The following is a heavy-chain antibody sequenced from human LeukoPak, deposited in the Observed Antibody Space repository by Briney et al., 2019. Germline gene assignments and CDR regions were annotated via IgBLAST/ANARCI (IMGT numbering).Heavy chain of an antibody. CDR1: GYTFTGYY. V-gene: IGHV1-2*02. J-gene: IGHJ4*02. CDR2: INPNGGGT. CDR3: ARDGGAYGDYYFDY. Sequence: ASVKVSCKASGYTFTGYYMHWVRQAPGQGLEWMGWINPNGGGTNYAQKFQGRVTMTRDTSISTAYMELSRLRSDDTAVYYCARDGGAYGDYYFDYWGQGTLVTVSS. D-gene: IGHD4-17*01.